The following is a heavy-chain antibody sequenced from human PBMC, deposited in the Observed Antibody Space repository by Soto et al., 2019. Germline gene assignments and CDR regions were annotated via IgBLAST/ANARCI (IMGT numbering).Heavy chain of an antibody. Sequence: GGSLRLSCAASGFTFSSYAMSWVRQAPGKGLEWVSAISGSGGSTYYADFVRGRFTISRDNSKNTLYLQMNSLRAEDTAVYYCAKDRPASLASCYKCVGMDVWGQGTTVTVSS. J-gene: IGHJ6*02. D-gene: IGHD2-2*02. V-gene: IGHV3-23*01. CDR3: AKDRPASLASCYKCVGMDV. CDR2: ISGSGGST. CDR1: GFTFSSYA.